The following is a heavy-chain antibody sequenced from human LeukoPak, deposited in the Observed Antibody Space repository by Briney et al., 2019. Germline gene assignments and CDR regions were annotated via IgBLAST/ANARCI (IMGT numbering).Heavy chain of an antibody. CDR1: RYTFTGYY. CDR2: INPNSGGT. J-gene: IGHJ4*02. V-gene: IGHV1-2*06. CDR3: ARNYVTATLVDFDY. D-gene: IGHD2-21*02. Sequence: ASVKVSCKACRYTFTGYYMHWVRQAPGQGLEWMGRINPNSGGTNYAQKFQGRVTMTRDTSISTAYMELSRLRSDDTAVYYCARNYVTATLVDFDYWGQGTLVTV.